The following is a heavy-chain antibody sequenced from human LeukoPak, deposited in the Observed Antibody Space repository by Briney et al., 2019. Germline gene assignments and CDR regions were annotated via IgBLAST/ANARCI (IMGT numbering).Heavy chain of an antibody. CDR1: GGSISSSSYY. J-gene: IGHJ4*02. CDR2: IYYSGST. CDR3: ARHEAYYYDSSGYPSIGYFDY. V-gene: IGHV4-39*01. D-gene: IGHD3-22*01. Sequence: SETLSLTCTVSGGSISSSSYYWGWIRQPPGKGLEWFGSIYYSGSTYYNPSLKSRVTISVDTSKNQFSLKLSSVTAADTAVYYCARHEAYYYDSSGYPSIGYFDYWGQGTLVTVSS.